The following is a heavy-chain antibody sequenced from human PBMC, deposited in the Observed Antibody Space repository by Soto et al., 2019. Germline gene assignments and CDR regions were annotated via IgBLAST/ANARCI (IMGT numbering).Heavy chain of an antibody. V-gene: IGHV3-33*01. CDR1: GFTFSSYG. D-gene: IGHD3-3*01. CDR3: ARDKGWSGYYALNFDY. Sequence: QVQLVESGGGVVQPGRSLRLSCAASGFTFSSYGMHWVRQAPGKGLEWVAVIWYDGSNKYYADSVKGRFTISRDNYKNTLYLQMTSLRAEDTGVYYCARDKGWSGYYALNFDYWGQGTLVTVYS. CDR2: IWYDGSNK. J-gene: IGHJ4*02.